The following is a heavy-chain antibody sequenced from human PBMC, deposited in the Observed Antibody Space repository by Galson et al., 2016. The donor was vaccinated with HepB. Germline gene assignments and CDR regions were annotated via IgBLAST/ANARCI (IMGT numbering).Heavy chain of an antibody. CDR3: ARSSYGPFNWFDP. D-gene: IGHD3-16*01. V-gene: IGHV4-39*01. CDR1: GGTFSSSGYY. Sequence: SETLSLTCTVSGGTFSSSGYYWGWLRQPPGKGLEWIGYMYYRGSAYYNSSLKSRVTISGDTSKNQFSLNLRSVTATDTAVYYCARSSYGPFNWFDPWGQGILVTVSS. CDR2: MYYRGSA. J-gene: IGHJ5*02.